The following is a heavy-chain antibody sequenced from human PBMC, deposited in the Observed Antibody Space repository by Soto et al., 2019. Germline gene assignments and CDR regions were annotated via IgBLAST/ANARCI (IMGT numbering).Heavy chain of an antibody. D-gene: IGHD3-10*01. CDR3: AKDFKVSGSHYGTLNYYYGMDV. V-gene: IGHV3-30*18. CDR1: GFTFSTYG. CDR2: ISYDGYLK. Sequence: SLRLSCAASGFTFSTYGMQWVRQAPGKGLEWVAVISYDGYLKYYVDAVKGRFTVARDNSKNTLFLEMNSLRVEDTAVYFCAKDFKVSGSHYGTLNYYYGMDVWGQGTTVTV. J-gene: IGHJ6*02.